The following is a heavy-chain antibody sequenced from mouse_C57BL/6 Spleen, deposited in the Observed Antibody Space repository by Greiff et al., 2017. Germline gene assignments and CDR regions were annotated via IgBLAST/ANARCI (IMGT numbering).Heavy chain of an antibody. J-gene: IGHJ3*01. CDR2: INPNNGGT. D-gene: IGHD1-1*01. CDR3: ARRNYGRVPFAY. CDR1: GYTFTDYN. V-gene: IGHV1-18*01. Sequence: EVPLPESGPALVKPGASVKIPCKASGYTFTDYNLDWVQQRHGKSLEWIGDINPNNGGTIYTQKFKGKATLTVDKSSSTAYMELRSLTSEDTAVYYCARRNYGRVPFAYWGQGTLVTVSA.